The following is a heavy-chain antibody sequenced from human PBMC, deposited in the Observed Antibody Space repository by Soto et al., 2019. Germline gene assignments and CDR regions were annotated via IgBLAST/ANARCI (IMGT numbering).Heavy chain of an antibody. V-gene: IGHV3-30-3*01. J-gene: IGHJ4*02. CDR3: ARETMIVVVITTRGFDY. CDR2: ISYDGSNK. Sequence: PAGSLRLSCAASGFTFSSYAMHWVRQAPGKGLEWVAVISYDGSNKYYADSVKGRFTISRDNSKNTLYLQMNSLRAEDTAVYYCARETMIVVVITTRGFDYWGQGTLVTVSS. D-gene: IGHD3-22*01. CDR1: GFTFSSYA.